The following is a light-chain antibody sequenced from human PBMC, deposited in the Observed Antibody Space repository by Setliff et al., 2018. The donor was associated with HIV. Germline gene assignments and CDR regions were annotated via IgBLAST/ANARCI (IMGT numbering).Light chain of an antibody. J-gene: IGLJ1*01. CDR2: EVN. V-gene: IGLV2-11*01. CDR3: CSYAGNFLHV. CDR1: SSDVGFFNY. Sequence: QSVLTQPRSVSGSRGQSVTISCTGTSSDVGFFNYVSWYQKHPGKAPKLMIYEVNKRPSVVPDRFSGSKSGNTASLTISGLQAEDETDYYCCSYAGNFLHVFGTGTKVTVL.